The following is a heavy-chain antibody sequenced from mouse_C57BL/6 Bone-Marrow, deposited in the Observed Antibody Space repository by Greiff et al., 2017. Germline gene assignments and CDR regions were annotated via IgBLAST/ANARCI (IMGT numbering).Heavy chain of an antibody. CDR1: GYTFTCYW. Sequence: QVQLQQPGAELVKPGASVKLSCESSGYTFTCYWMPWVKQRPGRGLEWIGRLDPNSGGTKYNEKFKSKVTLTVDNPSSTAYMQLSSLRSEDSAVYECERGDYWGQGTTLTVSS. CDR3: ERGDY. V-gene: IGHV1-72*01. J-gene: IGHJ2*01. CDR2: LDPNSGGT.